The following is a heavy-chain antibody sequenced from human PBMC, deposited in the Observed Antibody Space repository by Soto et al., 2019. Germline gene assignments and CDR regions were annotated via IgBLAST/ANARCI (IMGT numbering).Heavy chain of an antibody. CDR1: GFTFITYA. V-gene: IGHV3-23*01. Sequence: PEASLRLSCAASGFTFITYAMSWVRQAPGKGLEWVSTLSGSGSGTFYADSVKGRFTISRDNSKNTLYLQTNSLRAEDTAIYYCASDSDIYYNSIGYCGLFDSLAHGT. CDR3: ASDSDIYYNSIGYCGLFDS. CDR2: LSGSGSGT. D-gene: IGHD3-22*01. J-gene: IGHJ4*01.